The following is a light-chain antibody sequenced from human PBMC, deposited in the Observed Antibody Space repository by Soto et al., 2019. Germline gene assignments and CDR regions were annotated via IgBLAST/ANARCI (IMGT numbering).Light chain of an antibody. V-gene: IGKV3-20*01. CDR3: QQYGGSPYT. CDR1: QSVSSSY. Sequence: EIVLKQSPGTQSLSPGDRATLSCRASQSVSSSYLAWYQQKPGQAPRLLIYGASSRATGIPDRFSGSGSGTDFTLAISRLEPEAFAVYYCQQYGGSPYTFSQGTKLEIK. J-gene: IGKJ2*01. CDR2: GAS.